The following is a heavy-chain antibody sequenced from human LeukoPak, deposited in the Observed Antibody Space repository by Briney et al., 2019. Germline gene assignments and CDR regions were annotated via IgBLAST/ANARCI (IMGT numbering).Heavy chain of an antibody. D-gene: IGHD3-9*01. CDR3: ARDAYDNTESVRWFDP. CDR1: GFTVSSNY. J-gene: IGHJ5*02. CDR2: LYRAGDT. Sequence: AGGSPRLSCAAFGFTVSSNYMSWVRQPPGKGLEWVAVLYRAGDTYYADSVKGRFTISRDDSKNTLYLQMNTVRVEDTAVYYCARDAYDNTESVRWFDPWGQGTLVTVSS. V-gene: IGHV3-66*01.